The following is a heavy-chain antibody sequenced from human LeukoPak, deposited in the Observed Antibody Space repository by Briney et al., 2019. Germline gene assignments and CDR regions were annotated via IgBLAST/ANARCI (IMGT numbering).Heavy chain of an antibody. D-gene: IGHD6-25*01. CDR3: AREARLPIYNWFDP. CDR2: INHSGST. V-gene: IGHV4-34*01. J-gene: IGHJ5*02. Sequence: SETLSLTCAVYGGSFGGYYWSWIRQPPGKGLEWIGEINHSGSTNYNPSLKSRVTISVDTSKNQFSLKLSSVTAADTAVYYCAREARLPIYNWFDPWGQGTLVTVSS. CDR1: GGSFGGYY.